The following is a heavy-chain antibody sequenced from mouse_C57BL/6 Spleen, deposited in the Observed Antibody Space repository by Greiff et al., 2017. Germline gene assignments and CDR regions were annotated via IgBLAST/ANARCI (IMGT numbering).Heavy chain of an antibody. D-gene: IGHD2-1*01. V-gene: IGHV1-55*01. Sequence: QVQLQQPGAELVKPGASVKMSCKASGYTFTSYWITWVKQRPGQGLEWIGDIYPGSGSTNYNEKFKSKATLTVDQSSSTAYMQLNSLTSEDSAVYYCARSDIYYGNYLDVWGTGTTVTVSS. CDR3: ARSDIYYGNYLDV. CDR1: GYTFTSYW. CDR2: IYPGSGST. J-gene: IGHJ1*03.